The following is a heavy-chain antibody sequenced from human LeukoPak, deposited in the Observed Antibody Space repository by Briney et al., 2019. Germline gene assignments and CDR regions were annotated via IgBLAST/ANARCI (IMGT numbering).Heavy chain of an antibody. V-gene: IGHV4-34*01. J-gene: IGHJ4*02. CDR3: ARDLGDSSGWDFDY. CDR1: GGSFSGYY. D-gene: IGHD6-19*01. Sequence: SETLSLTCAVYGGSFSGYYWSWIRQPPGKGLEWIGEINHSGSTNYNPSLKSRVTISVDTSKNQFSLKLSSVTAADTAVYYCARDLGDSSGWDFDYWGQGTLVTVSS. CDR2: INHSGST.